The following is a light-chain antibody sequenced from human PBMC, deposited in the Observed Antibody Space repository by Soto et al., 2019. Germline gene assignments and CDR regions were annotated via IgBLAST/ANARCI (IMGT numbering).Light chain of an antibody. CDR1: SSDVGGYNY. CDR2: EVT. J-gene: IGLJ1*01. Sequence: QSVLTQPPSASGSPGQSVTISCTGTSSDVGGYNYVSWYQQHPGNAPKLLIYEVTKRPSGVPDRFSGSKSGNTASLTVSGLQAEDEADYYCSSYVASKSYVFGTGTKVTVL. CDR3: SSYVASKSYV. V-gene: IGLV2-8*01.